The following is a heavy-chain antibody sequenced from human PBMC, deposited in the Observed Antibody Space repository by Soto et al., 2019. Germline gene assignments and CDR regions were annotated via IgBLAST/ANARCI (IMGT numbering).Heavy chain of an antibody. CDR1: GGTFSSYT. D-gene: IGHD1-26*01. CDR3: ARDFAVGATRDDGY. Sequence: QVQLVQSGAEVKKPGSSVKVSCKASGGTFSSYTISWVRQAPGQGLEWMGRIIPILGIANYAQKFQGRVTITADKSTSTAYMELSRLRSEDTAVYYCARDFAVGATRDDGYWGQGTLVTVSS. V-gene: IGHV1-69*08. J-gene: IGHJ4*02. CDR2: IIPILGIA.